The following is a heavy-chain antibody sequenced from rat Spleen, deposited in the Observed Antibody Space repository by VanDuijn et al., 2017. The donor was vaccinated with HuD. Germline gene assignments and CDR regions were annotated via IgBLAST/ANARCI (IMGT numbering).Heavy chain of an antibody. V-gene: IGHV2-32*01. CDR3: ARDGGFPLDY. D-gene: IGHD1-6*01. J-gene: IGHJ2*01. CDR1: GFSLTSYH. Sequence: QVQLKESGPDLVQPSQTLSLTCTVSGFSLTSYHVSWVRQPPGKGLEWMGVIWGDGSTAYNSALKSRLSISRDTSKSQVFLKMNSLQTEDTATYYCARDGGFPLDYWGQGVMVTVSS. CDR2: IWGDGST.